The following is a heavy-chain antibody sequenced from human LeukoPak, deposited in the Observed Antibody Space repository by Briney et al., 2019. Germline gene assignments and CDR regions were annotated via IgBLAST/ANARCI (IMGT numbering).Heavy chain of an antibody. Sequence: ASVKVSCKASGFTFTSRSAVQWVRQARGQRLEWIGWVVVGSDNTDYAQKFQERVTITRDMSTSTAYMELSSLRSEDTAVYYCAAPYSSTWFDYWGQGTLVTVSS. CDR2: VVVGSDNT. CDR1: GFTFTSRSA. CDR3: AAPYSSTWFDY. V-gene: IGHV1-58*01. J-gene: IGHJ4*02. D-gene: IGHD6-13*01.